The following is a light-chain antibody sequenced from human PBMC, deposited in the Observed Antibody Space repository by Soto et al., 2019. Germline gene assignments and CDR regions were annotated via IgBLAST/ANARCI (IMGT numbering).Light chain of an antibody. CDR2: LND. Sequence: QSVLTQPPSLSATPGQRVNISCSGSFSNIGDNAVNWYQQLPGAAPKLLIYLNDQRPSGVPDRFSGSKSGTSAFLAISGLQSEDEADYYCAAWDDGLNALFGTGTKLTVL. CDR3: AAWDDGLNAL. CDR1: FSNIGDNA. V-gene: IGLV1-44*01. J-gene: IGLJ1*01.